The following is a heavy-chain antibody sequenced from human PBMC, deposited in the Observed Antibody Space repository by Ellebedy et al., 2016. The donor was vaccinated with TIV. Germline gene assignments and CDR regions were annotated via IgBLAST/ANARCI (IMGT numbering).Heavy chain of an antibody. D-gene: IGHD2-2*01. J-gene: IGHJ6*02. V-gene: IGHV3-30*18. CDR3: AKDWGYCSTSTCSNYGMDV. CDR1: GFTFSRYG. Sequence: GESLKISCVVSGFTFSRYGMHWVRQAPGKGLEWVALISDDGSSKFYADSVKGRFTVSRDNSRNTLYVQMDSLRVEDTAMYYCAKDWGYCSTSTCSNYGMDVWGQGTTVTVSS. CDR2: ISDDGSSK.